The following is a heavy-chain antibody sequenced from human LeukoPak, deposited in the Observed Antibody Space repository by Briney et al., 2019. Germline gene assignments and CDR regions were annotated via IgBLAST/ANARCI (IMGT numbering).Heavy chain of an antibody. V-gene: IGHV3-48*01. Sequence: PGGSLRLSCAASGFTFSSYSMNWVRQAPGKGLEGVSYVSSSSTIYYADSVKGRFTISRDNAKNSLYLQMNSLRAEDTAVYYCARDDDFWSPGWFHPWGQGTLVTVSS. D-gene: IGHD3-3*01. J-gene: IGHJ5*02. CDR1: GFTFSSYS. CDR3: ARDDDFWSPGWFHP. CDR2: VSSSSTI.